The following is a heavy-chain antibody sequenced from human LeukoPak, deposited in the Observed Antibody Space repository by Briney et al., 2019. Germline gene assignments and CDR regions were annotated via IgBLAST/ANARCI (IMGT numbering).Heavy chain of an antibody. CDR2: ISGSGGST. CDR3: AKDSGSGSYYDFDY. V-gene: IGHV3-23*01. CDR1: GFTFSTYA. J-gene: IGHJ4*02. D-gene: IGHD1-26*01. Sequence: PGGSLRLSCAASGFTFSTYAMSWVRRAPGKGREGVSAISGSGGSTSYADSAKGRFTISRDNSKNTLYLQMNSLRAEDTAVYYCAKDSGSGSYYDFDYWGQGTLVTVSS.